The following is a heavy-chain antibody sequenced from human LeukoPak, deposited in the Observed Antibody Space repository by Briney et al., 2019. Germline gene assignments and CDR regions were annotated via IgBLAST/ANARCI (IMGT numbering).Heavy chain of an antibody. CDR3: ARDVVDGGSMVRGVLDY. J-gene: IGHJ4*02. CDR2: INPNSGGT. Sequence: ASVKVPCKASGYTFTGYYMHWVRQAPGQGLEWMGWINPNSGGTNYAQKFQGWVTMTRDTSISTAYMELSRLRSDDTAVYYCARDVVDGGSMVRGVLDYWGQRTLVTVSS. D-gene: IGHD3-10*01. V-gene: IGHV1-2*04. CDR1: GYTFTGYY.